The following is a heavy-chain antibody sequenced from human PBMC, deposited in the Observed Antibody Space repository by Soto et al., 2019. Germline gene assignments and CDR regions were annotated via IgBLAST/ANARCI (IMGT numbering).Heavy chain of an antibody. D-gene: IGHD3-3*01. V-gene: IGHV4-34*01. CDR1: GGCFSGYY. Sequence: SETLSLTCAVYGGCFSGYYWSCIRQPPGKGLEWIGEINHSGSTNYNPSLKSRVTISVDTSKNQFSLKLSSVTAADTAVYYCARGTDDFWSGYYPLWGQGTLVTVSS. J-gene: IGHJ4*02. CDR2: INHSGST. CDR3: ARGTDDFWSGYYPL.